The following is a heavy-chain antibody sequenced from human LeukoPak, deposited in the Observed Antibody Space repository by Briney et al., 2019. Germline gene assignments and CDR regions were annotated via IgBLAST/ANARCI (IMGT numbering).Heavy chain of an antibody. CDR3: ARGLGGYDSSGYYYSNWFDP. V-gene: IGHV4-30-4*08. Sequence: SETLSLTCTVSGGSISSGDYYWSWIRQPPGKGLEWIGYIYYSGSTYYNPSLKSRVTISVDTSKNQFSLTLSSVTAADTAVYYCARGLGGYDSSGYYYSNWFDPWGQGTLVTVSS. CDR2: IYYSGST. J-gene: IGHJ5*02. D-gene: IGHD3-22*01. CDR1: GGSISSGDYY.